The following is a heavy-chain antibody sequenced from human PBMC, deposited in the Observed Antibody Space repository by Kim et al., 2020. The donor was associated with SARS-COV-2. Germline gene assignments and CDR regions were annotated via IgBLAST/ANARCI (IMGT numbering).Heavy chain of an antibody. J-gene: IGHJ4*02. CDR1: GFTFSSYS. CDR3: ARMVVITMIVVATLM. Sequence: GGSLRLSCAASGFTFSSYSMNWVRQAPGKGLEWVSYISSSSSTIYYADSVKGRFTISRDNAKNSLYLQMNSLRDEDTAVYYCARMVVITMIVVATLMWGQGTLVTVSS. CDR2: ISSSSSTI. D-gene: IGHD3-22*01. V-gene: IGHV3-48*02.